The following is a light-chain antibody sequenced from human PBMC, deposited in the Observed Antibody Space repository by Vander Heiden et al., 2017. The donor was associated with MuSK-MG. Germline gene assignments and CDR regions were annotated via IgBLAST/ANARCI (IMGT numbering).Light chain of an antibody. CDR1: KLGAKY. V-gene: IGLV3-1*01. J-gene: IGLJ2*01. CDR3: QAWDSRTVL. Sequence: SYDLTQPLSVSVYPGQTARFTCTGDKLGAKYASWYQQKPGQSPVRVIYQDNKRPSGIPERFSGSNSGHKANLTISGTQAMDEADDYCQAWDSRTVLFGGGTKLTVL. CDR2: QDN.